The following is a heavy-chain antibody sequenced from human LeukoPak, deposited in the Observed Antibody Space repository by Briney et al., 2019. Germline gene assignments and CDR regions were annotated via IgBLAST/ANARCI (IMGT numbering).Heavy chain of an antibody. Sequence: GASVKVSCKASGGTFSSYAISWVRQAPGQGLEWMGGIIPIFGTANYAQKFQGRVTITTDESTSTAYMALSSLRSEDTAVYYCARGVLDHCRSTSCSYRGLDYWGQGTLVTVSS. CDR3: ARGVLDHCRSTSCSYRGLDY. D-gene: IGHD2-2*01. J-gene: IGHJ4*02. CDR1: GGTFSSYA. CDR2: IIPIFGTA. V-gene: IGHV1-69*05.